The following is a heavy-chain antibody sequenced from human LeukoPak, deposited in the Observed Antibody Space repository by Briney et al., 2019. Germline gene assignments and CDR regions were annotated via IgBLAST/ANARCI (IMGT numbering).Heavy chain of an antibody. CDR2: ISAYNGNT. J-gene: IGHJ6*04. CDR3: ARDQEGSGSYWPKYYYYGMDV. Sequence: GASVTVSCKASGYTFTSYGISWVRQAPGQGLEWMGWISAYNGNTNYAQKLQGRVTMTTDTSTSTAYMELRSLRSDDTAVYYCARDQEGSGSYWPKYYYYGMDVWGKGTTVTVSS. CDR1: GYTFTSYG. D-gene: IGHD3-10*01. V-gene: IGHV1-18*04.